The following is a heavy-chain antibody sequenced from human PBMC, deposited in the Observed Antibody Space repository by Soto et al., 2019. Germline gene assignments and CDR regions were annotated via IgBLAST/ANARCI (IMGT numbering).Heavy chain of an antibody. J-gene: IGHJ4*02. Sequence: ASVKVSCKASGDTFSFYTINWVRQAPGQRLEWMGWINAGNGNTKYSQKFQGRVTITRDTSASTAYMELSSLRSEDTAVYYCARGLNGYLHYFDYWGQGTPVTVSS. CDR3: ARGLNGYLHYFDY. CDR2: INAGNGNT. CDR1: GDTFSFYT. V-gene: IGHV1-3*01. D-gene: IGHD5-18*01.